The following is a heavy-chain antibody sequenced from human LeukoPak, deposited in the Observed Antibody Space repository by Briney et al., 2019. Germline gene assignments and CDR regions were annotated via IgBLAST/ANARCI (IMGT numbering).Heavy chain of an antibody. J-gene: IGHJ6*03. CDR2: ISAYNGNT. V-gene: IGHV1-18*01. CDR1: GYTFTSYG. CDR3: ARGIYSSSSGDYYYYYMDV. Sequence: ASVKVSCKASGYTFTSYGISWLRQAPGQGLEWMGWISAYNGNTNYAQKLQGRVTMTTDTSTSTAYMELRSLRSDDTAVYYCARGIYSSSSGDYYYYYMDVWGKGTTVTVSS. D-gene: IGHD6-6*01.